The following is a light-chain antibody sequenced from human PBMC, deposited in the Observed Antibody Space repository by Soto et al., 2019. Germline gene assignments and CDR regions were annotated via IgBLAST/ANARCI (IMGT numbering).Light chain of an antibody. CDR2: AAS. V-gene: IGKV1-39*01. Sequence: DIQMTQSPSSLSACVGDRVTITCRAGQSISSYLNWYQQKPGKAPKLLIYAASSLQSGVPSRFSGSGSGTDFTLTISSLQPEDFATYYCQQSYSTPFTFGPGTKVDIK. J-gene: IGKJ3*01. CDR3: QQSYSTPFT. CDR1: QSISSY.